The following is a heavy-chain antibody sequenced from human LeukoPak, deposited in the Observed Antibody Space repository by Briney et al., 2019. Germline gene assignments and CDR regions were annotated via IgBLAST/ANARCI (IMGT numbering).Heavy chain of an antibody. V-gene: IGHV3-7*01. CDR1: GFTFSSYW. CDR2: IKQDGSEK. D-gene: IGHD3-10*01. Sequence: GGSLRLSCAASGFTFSSYWMSWVRQAPGKGQEWVANIKQDGSEKYYVDFVKGRFTISRDNAKNSLYLQMNSLRAEDTAVYYCARGGEPPETSFDYWGQGTLVTVSS. CDR3: ARGGEPPETSFDY. J-gene: IGHJ4*02.